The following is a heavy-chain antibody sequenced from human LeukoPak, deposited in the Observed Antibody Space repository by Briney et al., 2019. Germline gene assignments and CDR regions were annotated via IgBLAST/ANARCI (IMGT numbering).Heavy chain of an antibody. D-gene: IGHD3-3*01. CDR3: AKERGQGGYDFWSGYHLRGMDV. J-gene: IGHJ6*02. CDR1: GFTFSCYA. Sequence: GGSLRLSCAASGFTFSCYAMSWVRQAPGKGLEWVSAISGSGGSTYYADSVKGRFTISRDNSKNTLYLQMNSLRAEDTAVYYCAKERGQGGYDFWSGYHLRGMDVWGQGTTVTVSS. V-gene: IGHV3-23*01. CDR2: ISGSGGST.